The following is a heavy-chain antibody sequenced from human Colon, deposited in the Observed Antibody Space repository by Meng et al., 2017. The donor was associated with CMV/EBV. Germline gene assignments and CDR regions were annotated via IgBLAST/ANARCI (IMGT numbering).Heavy chain of an antibody. J-gene: IGHJ5*02. Sequence: GSLRLSCTVSGDSIRGSGYYWAWIRQPPGKGLEWIGSMFYSGSTYYSASLKSRVTMSIDTSKNQVSLKLTSVTAADTAVYYCARDGQRISVVWGVPNWFDPWGQGTLVTVSS. CDR2: MFYSGST. V-gene: IGHV4-39*07. CDR1: GDSIRGSGYY. CDR3: ARDGQRISVVWGVPNWFDP. D-gene: IGHD3-10*01.